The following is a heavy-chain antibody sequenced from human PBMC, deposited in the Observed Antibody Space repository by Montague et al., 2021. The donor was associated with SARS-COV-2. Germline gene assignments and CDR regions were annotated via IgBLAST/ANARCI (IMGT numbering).Heavy chain of an antibody. Sequence: SETRSLTCTVSGGPISSYYWSWIRQPPGKGLEWIGYIYYSGGTNYNPSLMGRVTISVDTSKNQFSLKLSSVTAADTAVYYCARGFDYWGQGTLVTVSS. CDR1: GGPISSYY. J-gene: IGHJ4*02. CDR2: IYYSGGT. CDR3: ARGFDY. V-gene: IGHV4-59*08.